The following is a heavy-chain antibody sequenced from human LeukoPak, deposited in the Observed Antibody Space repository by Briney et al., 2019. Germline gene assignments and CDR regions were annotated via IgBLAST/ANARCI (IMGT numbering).Heavy chain of an antibody. CDR2: IYTSGNT. CDR1: GGSISNYY. Sequence: SETLSLTCTVSGGSISNYYWSWIRQPAGKGLEWIGRIYTSGNTNYNPSLKSRVSMSVDTSKNQISLRLSSVTAADTALYYCARVTENYGSGRRHNYYYYMDVWGKGTTVTISS. D-gene: IGHD3-10*01. CDR3: ARVTENYGSGRRHNYYYYMDV. V-gene: IGHV4-4*07. J-gene: IGHJ6*03.